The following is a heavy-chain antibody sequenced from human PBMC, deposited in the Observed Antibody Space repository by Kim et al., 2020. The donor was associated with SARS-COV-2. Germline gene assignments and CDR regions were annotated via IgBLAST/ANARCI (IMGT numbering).Heavy chain of an antibody. D-gene: IGHD3-10*01. Sequence: SETLSLTCAVYGVSFSGYYWSWIRQPPGKGLEWIGEINHSGRTNYKQSLKSLVTISVDTSKNQFSLKLTSVTAADTAVYYCARRLSNTSGWGSHYCDLWG. J-gene: IGHJ2*01. V-gene: IGHV4-34*01. CDR1: GVSFSGYY. CDR2: INHSGRT. CDR3: ARRLSNTSGWGSHYCDL.